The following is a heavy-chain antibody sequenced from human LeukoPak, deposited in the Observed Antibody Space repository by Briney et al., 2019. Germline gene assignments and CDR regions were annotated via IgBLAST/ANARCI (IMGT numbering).Heavy chain of an antibody. CDR2: IKQEGSEY. CDR3: ARDFVQFKNIPMLVHNWFDP. D-gene: IGHD3-22*01. CDR1: VFTLSIYW. V-gene: IGHV3-7*01. Sequence: GGTLRLSCTASVFTLSIYWVSWLRQAPGKGREGVAHIKQEGSEYYYEKYVKGRYPISRANANISMYLQMNSLSAEDTAVYYCARDFVQFKNIPMLVHNWFDPWGQGTLVTVSS. J-gene: IGHJ5*02.